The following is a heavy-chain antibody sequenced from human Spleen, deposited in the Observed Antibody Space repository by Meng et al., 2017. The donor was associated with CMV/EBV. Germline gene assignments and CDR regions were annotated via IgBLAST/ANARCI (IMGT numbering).Heavy chain of an antibody. V-gene: IGHV1-2*02. CDR1: GYTFTGYY. CDR2: INPNSGGT. J-gene: IGHJ4*02. Sequence: VHRVRFGGKGKKPGASVKVSCKASGYTFTGYYMHWVRQAPGQGLEWMGWINPNSGGTNYAQKFQGRVTMTRDTSISTAYMELSRLRSDDTAVYYCARVLQKLSFFNYWGQGTLVTVSS. CDR3: ARVLQKLSFFNY. D-gene: IGHD1-7*01.